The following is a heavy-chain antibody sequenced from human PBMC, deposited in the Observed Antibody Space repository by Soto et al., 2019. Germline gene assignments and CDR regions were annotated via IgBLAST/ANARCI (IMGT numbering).Heavy chain of an antibody. CDR2: IYYSGST. CDR1: GGCISSSSYY. V-gene: IGHV4-39*01. D-gene: IGHD5-18*01. Sequence: SETLSLTSTVSGGCISSSSYYWGWIRQPPGKGLEWIGSIYYSGSTYYNPSLKSRVTISVDTSKNQFSLKLSSVTAADTAVYYCASRGYSYGESDAFDIWGQGTMVTVSS. J-gene: IGHJ3*02. CDR3: ASRGYSYGESDAFDI.